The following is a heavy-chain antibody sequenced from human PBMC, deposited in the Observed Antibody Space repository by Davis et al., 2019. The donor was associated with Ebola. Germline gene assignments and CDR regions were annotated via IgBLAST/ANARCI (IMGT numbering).Heavy chain of an antibody. D-gene: IGHD3-3*01. CDR3: ARITLFGDAFDY. V-gene: IGHV1-18*01. J-gene: IGHJ4*02. CDR2: ISAYNGNT. Sequence: ASVKVSCKASGYTFTSYGISWVRQAPGQGLEWVGWISAYNGNTNYAQKLQGRVTMTRDTSTTTVYMDLSSLESEDTAVYYCARITLFGDAFDYWGQGTLVTVSS. CDR1: GYTFTSYG.